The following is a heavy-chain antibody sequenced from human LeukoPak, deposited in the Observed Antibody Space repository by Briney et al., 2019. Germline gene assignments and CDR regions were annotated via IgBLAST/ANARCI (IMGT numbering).Heavy chain of an antibody. J-gene: IGHJ4*02. CDR1: GGSISSGGYT. CDR3: ARHRFATPFDY. CDR2: AYYSGHT. V-gene: IGHV4-61*08. Sequence: SETLSLTCAVSGGSISSGGYTWSWNPQPPGQGLEWIGYAYYSGHTNYSSSLKSRVTMSLDTSKSQFSLRLSSVTAADTAVYFCARHRFATPFDYWGPGTLVTVSS. D-gene: IGHD2-15*01.